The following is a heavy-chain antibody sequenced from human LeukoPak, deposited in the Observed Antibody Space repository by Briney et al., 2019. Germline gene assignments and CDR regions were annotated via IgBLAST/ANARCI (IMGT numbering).Heavy chain of an antibody. CDR2: ISGSGGST. CDR1: GFTFSSYS. V-gene: IGHV3-23*01. D-gene: IGHD6-13*01. J-gene: IGHJ4*02. Sequence: GGSLRLSCAASGFTFSSYSMNWVRQAPGKGLEWVSAISGSGGSTYYADSVKGRFTISRDNSKNTLYLQMNSLRAEDTAVYYCAKDTALTRSSSWIDYWGQGTLVTVSS. CDR3: AKDTALTRSSSWIDY.